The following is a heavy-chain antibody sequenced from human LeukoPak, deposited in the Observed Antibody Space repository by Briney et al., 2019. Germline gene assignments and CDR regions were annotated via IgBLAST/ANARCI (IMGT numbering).Heavy chain of an antibody. J-gene: IGHJ4*02. CDR3: AAWVFRAGTYDY. D-gene: IGHD6-19*01. V-gene: IGHV1-69*13. CDR2: IIPIFGTA. Sequence: ASVKVSCKASGGTFSSYAISWVRQAPGQGLEWMGGIIPIFGTANYAQKFQGRVTITADESTSTAYMELSSLRSEDTAVYYCAAWVFRAGTYDYWGQGTLVTVSS. CDR1: GGTFSSYA.